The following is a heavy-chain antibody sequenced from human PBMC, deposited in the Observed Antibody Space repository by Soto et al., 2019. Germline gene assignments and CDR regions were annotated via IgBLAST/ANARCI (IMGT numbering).Heavy chain of an antibody. CDR3: ARLDAIPVPTKVDDF. CDR1: GFTFNNYW. J-gene: IGHJ4*02. V-gene: IGHV3-7*05. Sequence: GGSLRLSCVGSGFTFNNYWPNWVRQVPGEGLEWLANINQDGTKMFYVDSVKGRFTISRDNAKNSLYLQMDSLRGEDTAVYYCARLDAIPVPTKVDDFWGQETLVTVSS. CDR2: INQDGTKM. D-gene: IGHD2-2*02.